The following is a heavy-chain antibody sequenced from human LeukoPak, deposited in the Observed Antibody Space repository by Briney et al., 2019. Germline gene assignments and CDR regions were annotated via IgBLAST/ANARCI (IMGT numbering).Heavy chain of an antibody. CDR2: ISYDGSNK. D-gene: IGHD4-17*01. CDR3: AKSTTVTQRGYFDY. J-gene: IGHJ4*02. Sequence: GVSLRLSCAASGFTFSSYGMHWVRQAPAKGLEWVAIISYDGSNKYYADSVKGRFTISRDNSKNTLYLQMNSLRAEDTAVYYCAKSTTVTQRGYFDYWGLGTLVTVSS. V-gene: IGHV3-30*18. CDR1: GFTFSSYG.